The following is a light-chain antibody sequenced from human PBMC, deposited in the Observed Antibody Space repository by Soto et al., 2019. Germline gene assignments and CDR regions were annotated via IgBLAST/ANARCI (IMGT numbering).Light chain of an antibody. CDR1: QSISSY. Sequence: DIQMTQSPSSLSASVGDRVTITCRASQSISSYLHWYQQKPGKAPKLLIYAASSLQSGVPSRFSGSGSGTDFTLTISSLQPEDFATYYCQQSYSTPARFGGGTKVEIK. CDR2: AAS. CDR3: QQSYSTPAR. V-gene: IGKV1-39*01. J-gene: IGKJ4*02.